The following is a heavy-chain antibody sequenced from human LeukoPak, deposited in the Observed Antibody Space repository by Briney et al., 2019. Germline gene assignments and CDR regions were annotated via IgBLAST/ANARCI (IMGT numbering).Heavy chain of an antibody. V-gene: IGHV3-15*07. CDR2: IKSKTDGGTT. J-gene: IGHJ4*02. D-gene: IGHD6-13*01. CDR1: GFTFSNAW. Sequence: GGSLRLSCAASGFTFSNAWMNWVRQAPGKGLEWVGRIKSKTDGGTTDYAAPVKGRFTISRDDSKNTLYLQMNSLRAEDTAVYYCAKAPYSINWYYFDYWGQGTLVTVSS. CDR3: AKAPYSINWYYFDY.